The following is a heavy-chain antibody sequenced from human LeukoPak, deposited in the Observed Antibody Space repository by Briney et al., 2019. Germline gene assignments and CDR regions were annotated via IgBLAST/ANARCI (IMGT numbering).Heavy chain of an antibody. J-gene: IGHJ4*02. D-gene: IGHD1-26*01. CDR3: ARGSGSYYWFDY. V-gene: IGHV3-66*01. CDR1: GFTFSDFY. Sequence: GGSLRLSCAASGFTFSDFYMSWVRQAPGKGLEWVSVIYSGGSTYYADSVKGRFTISRDISKNTLYLQMNSLRAEDTAVYYCARGSGSYYWFDYWGQGTLVTVSS. CDR2: IYSGGST.